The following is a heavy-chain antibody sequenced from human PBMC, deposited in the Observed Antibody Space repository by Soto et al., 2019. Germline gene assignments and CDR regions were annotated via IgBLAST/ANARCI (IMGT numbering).Heavy chain of an antibody. D-gene: IGHD6-6*01. V-gene: IGHV1-18*01. CDR1: GYTFTSYG. Sequence: QVQLVQSGAEVKKPGASVKVSCKASGYTFTSYGISWVRQAPGQGLEWMGWISAYNGNTNYAQKLQGRVTMTTDTSTSTAYKELRSLRSDDTAVYYCARQSLSAARPRHYYYYMDVWGKGTTVTVSS. CDR3: ARQSLSAARPRHYYYYMDV. J-gene: IGHJ6*03. CDR2: ISAYNGNT.